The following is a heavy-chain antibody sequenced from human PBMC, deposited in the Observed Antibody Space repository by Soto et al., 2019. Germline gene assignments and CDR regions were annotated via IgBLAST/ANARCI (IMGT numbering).Heavy chain of an antibody. CDR2: IFYSGST. Sequence: QLQLQESGPGLVKPSETLSLTCSVSGGSISSSSSYWGWIRQHPGKGLEWIGSIFYSGSTYYKPSLKSRFTLAVDTSRNQFSLKLSSVTAADTAIYYCARHQAPDYGSPSWLDSWGQGTLVTVSS. CDR3: ARHQAPDYGSPSWLDS. CDR1: GGSISSSSSY. D-gene: IGHD6-6*01. V-gene: IGHV4-39*01. J-gene: IGHJ5*01.